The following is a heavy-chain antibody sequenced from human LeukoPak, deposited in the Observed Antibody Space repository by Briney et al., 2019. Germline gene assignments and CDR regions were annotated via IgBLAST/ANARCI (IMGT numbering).Heavy chain of an antibody. CDR3: GRGGSTGSWFNY. D-gene: IGHD6-13*01. CDR1: GLTFSSFS. V-gene: IGHV3-48*01. CDR2: IHDTTSPK. J-gene: IGHJ4*02. Sequence: GGSLRLSCAGSGLTFSSFSMTWVRQAPGKGLEWISYIHDTTSPKYYADSVKGRFTVSRDNAKNSLYLQMNSLTAEDTAVYYCGRGGSTGSWFNYWGQGTLVTVSS.